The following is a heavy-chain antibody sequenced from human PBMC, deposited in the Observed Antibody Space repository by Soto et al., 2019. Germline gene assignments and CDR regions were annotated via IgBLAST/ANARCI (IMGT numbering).Heavy chain of an antibody. J-gene: IGHJ4*02. CDR1: AYSFTSYA. CDR3: ARGYNNGWYTFDY. D-gene: IGHD6-19*01. Sequence: VQLVQSGAEVKKPGASVKVSCKASAYSFTSYAISWVRQAPGRGLEWMGWINTYNGNTNYAQNLQGRLTLTTDTSTTTAYMELRHLTSDDTAVYFCARGYNNGWYTFDYWGQGTLVNVSS. CDR2: INTYNGNT. V-gene: IGHV1-18*01.